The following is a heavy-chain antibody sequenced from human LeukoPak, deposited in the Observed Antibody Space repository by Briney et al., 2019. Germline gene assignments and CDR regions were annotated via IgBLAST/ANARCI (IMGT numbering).Heavy chain of an antibody. D-gene: IGHD3-10*01. V-gene: IGHV3-23*01. CDR2: ISGSGGTT. J-gene: IGHJ4*02. Sequence: GGSLRLSCAASGFTLSSYAMSWVRQAPGKGLEWVSGISGSGGTTYYADSVKGRFTISRDNSKNTVYLQMNSLRAEDTAVYFCAKAAIGFGELFFDYWGQGTLVIVSS. CDR3: AKAAIGFGELFFDY. CDR1: GFTLSSYA.